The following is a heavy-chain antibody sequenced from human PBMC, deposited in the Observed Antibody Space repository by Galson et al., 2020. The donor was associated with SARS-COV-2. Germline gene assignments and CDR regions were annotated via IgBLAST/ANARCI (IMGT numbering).Heavy chain of an antibody. CDR3: ARHQSSSWLDGFDI. J-gene: IGHJ3*02. V-gene: IGHV5-51*01. CDR1: GYSFTTYW. D-gene: IGHD6-13*01. Sequence: GESLKISCKGSGYSFTTYWIAWVRQMPGKGLEWMGIIYPSDSDTRYSPSFQGQVTISADKSISTAYLQWSSLKASDTAMYYCARHQSSSWLDGFDIWGQGTMVTVSS. CDR2: IYPSDSDT.